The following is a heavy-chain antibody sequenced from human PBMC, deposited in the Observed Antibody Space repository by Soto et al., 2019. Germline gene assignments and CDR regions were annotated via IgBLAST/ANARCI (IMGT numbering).Heavy chain of an antibody. J-gene: IGHJ3*02. CDR2: IYYSGSS. V-gene: IGHV4-59*01. Sequence: QVQLQESGPGLVKPSETLSLTCTVSGGSISSYYWSWIRQPPGKGLEWIGYIYYSGSSHYKSSLKRRVTRSVETSKNPFSLKLSSVTAAETAVYYWAREGYSSRAYAWGAFDIWCQGTMVTVSS. CDR1: GGSISSYY. D-gene: IGHD6-13*01. CDR3: AREGYSSRAYAWGAFDI.